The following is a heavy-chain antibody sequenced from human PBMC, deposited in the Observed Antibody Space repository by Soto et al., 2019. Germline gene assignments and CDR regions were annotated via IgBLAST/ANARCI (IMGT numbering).Heavy chain of an antibody. Sequence: SETLSLTCAVYGDSFSGHYWSWIRQPPGKGLEWIGDINHSGSTNYNPSLKSRVTVSADTSKNQFSLKLSSVTAADTAVYYCARGIVLMVYATSDSWGQGTLVTVSS. J-gene: IGHJ4*02. CDR3: ARGIVLMVYATSDS. V-gene: IGHV4-34*01. D-gene: IGHD2-8*01. CDR1: GDSFSGHY. CDR2: INHSGST.